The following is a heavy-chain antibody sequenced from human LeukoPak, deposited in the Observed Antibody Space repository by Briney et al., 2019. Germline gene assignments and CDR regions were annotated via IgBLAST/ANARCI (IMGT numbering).Heavy chain of an antibody. CDR3: VSHGPF. CDR1: GFTFTNYW. V-gene: IGHV3-7*01. Sequence: PGGSLRLSCAVSGFTFTNYWMSWVRQAPGKGLEWLANIRQDGSEKYYVDSVKGRFTISRDNARNSLFLQMNSLRAEDTAVYYCVSHGPFWGQGTLVTVSS. J-gene: IGHJ4*02. CDR2: IRQDGSEK.